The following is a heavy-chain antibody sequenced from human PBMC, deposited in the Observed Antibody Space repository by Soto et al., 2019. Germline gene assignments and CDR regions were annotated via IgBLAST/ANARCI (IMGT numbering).Heavy chain of an antibody. Sequence: GGSLRLSCAASGFTFSSYAMHWVRQAPGKGLEWVAGISYDGSNKYYADSVKGRFTISRDNSKNTLYLQMNSLRAEDTAVYYCAREDGYDAFDIWGQGTMVTVSS. V-gene: IGHV3-30-3*01. CDR1: GFTFSSYA. J-gene: IGHJ3*02. D-gene: IGHD1-1*01. CDR2: ISYDGSNK. CDR3: AREDGYDAFDI.